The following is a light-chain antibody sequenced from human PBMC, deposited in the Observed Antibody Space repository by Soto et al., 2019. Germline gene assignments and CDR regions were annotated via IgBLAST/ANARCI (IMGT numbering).Light chain of an antibody. V-gene: IGKV3-20*01. CDR1: QSLTTTY. Sequence: EIVLTQSPGTLSLFPGERATLSCRASQSLTTTYLAWYQQKPGQAPRLLIYGASSRATGIPDRFSGSGSGTDFTLSISRLEHEEFGGYTCTQYGSSPTFGQGTRLEIK. CDR2: GAS. J-gene: IGKJ5*01. CDR3: TQYGSSPT.